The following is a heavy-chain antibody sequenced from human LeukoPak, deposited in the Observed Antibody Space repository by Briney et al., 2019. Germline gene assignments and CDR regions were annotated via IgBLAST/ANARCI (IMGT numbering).Heavy chain of an antibody. D-gene: IGHD3-9*01. CDR2: INPNSGGT. Sequence: ASVRVSCKASGYTFTDYYMLWVRQAPGQGLEWMGWINPNSGGTNYAQKFQGRVTMTRDTSISTAYMELSRLGSDDTAVYYCARSEYDILTGYYIDYWGQGTLVTVSS. CDR1: GYTFTDYY. V-gene: IGHV1-2*02. CDR3: ARSEYDILTGYYIDY. J-gene: IGHJ4*02.